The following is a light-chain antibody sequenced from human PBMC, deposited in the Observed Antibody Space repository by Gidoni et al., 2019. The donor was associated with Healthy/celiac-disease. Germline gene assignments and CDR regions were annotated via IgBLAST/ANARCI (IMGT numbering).Light chain of an antibody. CDR2: DAS. J-gene: IGKJ4*01. Sequence: DIVLTQSPGTLSLSPGERATLSCRASQTLSSHSVAWYQQKPGQAPRLVIYDASSRATGIPDRFSGSGSGTDFTLIITRLEPEDFALYYCQQYGGSPLTFGGGTKIE. CDR3: QQYGGSPLT. V-gene: IGKV3-20*01. CDR1: QTLSSHS.